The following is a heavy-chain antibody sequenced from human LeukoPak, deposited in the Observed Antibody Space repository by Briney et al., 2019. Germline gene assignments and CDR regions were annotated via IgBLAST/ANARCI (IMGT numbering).Heavy chain of an antibody. CDR3: TFRGVAGTYDLDH. J-gene: IGHJ4*02. V-gene: IGHV3-73*01. D-gene: IGHD6-19*01. CDR1: GFPFSGSA. CDR2: IRNKATSYAT. Sequence: GGSLRLSCAASGFPFSGSAIHWVRLASGRGLEWVGRIRNKATSYATAYAESVKGRFTISRDDSESMAFLQMNSLKTEDTAVYYCTFRGVAGTYDLDHWGQGTLVTVSS.